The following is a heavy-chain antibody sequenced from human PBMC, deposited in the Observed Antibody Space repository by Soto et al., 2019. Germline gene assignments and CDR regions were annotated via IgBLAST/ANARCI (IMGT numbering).Heavy chain of an antibody. D-gene: IGHD3-10*01. CDR3: AKDLDSGTTAYFDY. V-gene: IGHV3-23*01. CDR2: ISGRGGST. CDR1: GFTFRSYA. J-gene: IGHJ4*02. Sequence: GGSLRLSCAASGFTFRSYAMSWVRQAPGKGLEWVSAISGRGGSTYYADSVKGRFTISRDNSKNTLYLQMSSLRAEDTAVYYCAKDLDSGTTAYFDYWGQGTLVTVSS.